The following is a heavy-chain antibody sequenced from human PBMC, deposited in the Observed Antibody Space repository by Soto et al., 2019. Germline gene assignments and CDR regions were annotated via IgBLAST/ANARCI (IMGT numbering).Heavy chain of an antibody. Sequence: GASVNVSCKASGYTFTSYAMHWVRQAPGQRLEWMGWINAGNGNTKYSQKFQGRVTITRDTSASTAYMELSSLRSEDTAVYYCARTVGYYYGMDVWGQGTTVTVSS. CDR2: INAGNGNT. CDR3: ARTVGYYYGMDV. J-gene: IGHJ6*02. D-gene: IGHD4-17*01. CDR1: GYTFTSYA. V-gene: IGHV1-3*01.